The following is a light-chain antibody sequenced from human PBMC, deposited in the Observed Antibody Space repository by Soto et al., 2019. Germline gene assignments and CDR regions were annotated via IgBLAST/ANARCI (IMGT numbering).Light chain of an antibody. CDR1: QSVTTN. CDR3: QQYNNWPPWT. CDR2: GAS. Sequence: VLMTQSPATLSVSPGERATLSCRASQSVTTNMAWYQQKPGQAPRLLIYGASTRATGIPARFSGSGSGTDFTLTISSLQSEDFAVYYCQQYNNWPPWTFGQGTKVDIK. V-gene: IGKV3-15*01. J-gene: IGKJ1*01.